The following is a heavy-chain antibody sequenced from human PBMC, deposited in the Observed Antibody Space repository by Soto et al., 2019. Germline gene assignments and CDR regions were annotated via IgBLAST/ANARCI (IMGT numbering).Heavy chain of an antibody. CDR2: IYYSGST. V-gene: IGHV4-39*07. Sequence: SETLSLTCTVSGGSISSSSYYWGWIRQPPGKGLEWIGSIYYSGSTYYNPSPKSRVTISVDTSKNQFSLKLSSVTAADTAVYYCARTGEGAFDIWGQGTMVTVSS. J-gene: IGHJ3*02. CDR1: GGSISSSSYY. D-gene: IGHD7-27*01. CDR3: ARTGEGAFDI.